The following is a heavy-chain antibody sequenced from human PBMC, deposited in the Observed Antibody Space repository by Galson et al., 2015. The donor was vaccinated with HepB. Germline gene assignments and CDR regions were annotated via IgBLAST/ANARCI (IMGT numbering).Heavy chain of an antibody. CDR1: GFTFSRFA. V-gene: IGHV3-48*02. CDR2: ISISSTTI. Sequence: SLRLSCAASGFTFSRFAMNWVRKAPGKGLEWVSYISISSTTIYYADPVKGRFTISRDNAKNLVFLQMNSLRDEDTALYYCVKNGDMVATIFAYWGQGALVTVSS. CDR3: VKNGDMVATIFAY. D-gene: IGHD5-12*01. J-gene: IGHJ4*02.